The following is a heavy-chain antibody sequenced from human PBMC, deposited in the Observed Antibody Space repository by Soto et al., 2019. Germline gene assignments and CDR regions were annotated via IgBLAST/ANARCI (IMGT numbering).Heavy chain of an antibody. CDR2: IIPIFGTA. V-gene: IGHV1-69*01. Sequence: QVQLVQSGAEVKKPGSSVKVSCKASGGTFSSYAISWVRQAPGQGLEWMGGIIPIFGTANYAQKFEGRVTINAAESTSTAYMELCSLRSDDTAVYYCAREGGYCSGGSCYSYYYYGMDVWGQGATVTVSS. CDR1: GGTFSSYA. J-gene: IGHJ6*02. D-gene: IGHD2-15*01. CDR3: AREGGYCSGGSCYSYYYYGMDV.